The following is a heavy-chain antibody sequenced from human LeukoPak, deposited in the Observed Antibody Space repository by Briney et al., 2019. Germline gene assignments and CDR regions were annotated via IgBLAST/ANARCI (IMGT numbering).Heavy chain of an antibody. CDR2: IWSDGKNA. V-gene: IGHV3-30*02. D-gene: IGHD1-1*01. CDR1: GFIFSDYG. J-gene: IGHJ6*04. Sequence: PGGSLRLSCEVSGFIFSDYGMHWVRQAPGKGLEWVSFIWSDGKNAFYSDSAKGRFTISRDNFRNTLHLQMDSLRLDDSGVYYCGKDPGATARGFHFDVWGKGTTVAVST. CDR3: GKDPGATARGFHFDV.